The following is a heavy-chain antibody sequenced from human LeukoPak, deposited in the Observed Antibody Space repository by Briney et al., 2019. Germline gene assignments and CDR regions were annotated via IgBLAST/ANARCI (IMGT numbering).Heavy chain of an antibody. J-gene: IGHJ5*02. V-gene: IGHV3-72*01. CDR3: VKASSSSPQYNWFDA. CDR2: IRNKANSYTT. Sequence: GGSLRLSCAASGFTFSDHYMDWVRQAPGTGLEWVGRIRNKANSYTTEYAASVKGRFTISRDDSKNTLYLQMNSLRAEDTALYYCVKASSSSPQYNWFDAWGQGTLVTVSS. CDR1: GFTFSDHY. D-gene: IGHD6-6*01.